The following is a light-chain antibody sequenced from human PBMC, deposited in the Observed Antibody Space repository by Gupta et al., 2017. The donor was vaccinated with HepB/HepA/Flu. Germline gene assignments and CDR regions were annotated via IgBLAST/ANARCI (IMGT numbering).Light chain of an antibody. J-gene: IGKJ1*01. CDR3: QQSYSTQGT. V-gene: IGKV1-39*01. CDR1: QSISSY. Sequence: DIQMTQSPSSLSACVGDRVTITCRASQSISSYLNWYQQKPGKAPKLLIYAASSLQSGVPSRFSGSGSGTDFTLTISSLQPEDFATYYCQQSYSTQGTFGQGTKVEIK. CDR2: AAS.